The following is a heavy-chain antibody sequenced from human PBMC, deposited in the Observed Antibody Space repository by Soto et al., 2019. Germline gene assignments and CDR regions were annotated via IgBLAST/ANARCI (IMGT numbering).Heavy chain of an antibody. Sequence: QVQLVQSGAEVKKPGASVKVSCKASGYTFTSYAMHWVRQAPGQRLEWMGWINAGNGNTKYLQKFQGRVTITRDTAASTANMEMSSLRSDDTAVYYCATDFSRSWGGYRGYDYRAESLYSSGWWPHDAFDIWGQGTMVTVSS. D-gene: IGHD5-12*01. J-gene: IGHJ3*02. CDR1: GYTFTSYA. CDR3: ATDFSRSWGGYRGYDYRAESLYSSGWWPHDAFDI. CDR2: INAGNGNT. V-gene: IGHV1-3*01.